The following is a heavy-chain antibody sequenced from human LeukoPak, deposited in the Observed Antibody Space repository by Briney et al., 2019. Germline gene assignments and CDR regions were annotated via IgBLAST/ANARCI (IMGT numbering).Heavy chain of an antibody. J-gene: IGHJ3*02. CDR2: ISSSSSYI. D-gene: IGHD2-2*01. V-gene: IGHV3-21*01. Sequence: GGSLRLSCAASGFTVSSNYMSWVRQAPGKGLEWVSSISSSSSYIYYADSVKGRFTISRDNAKNSLYLQMNSLRAEDTAVYYCARVRRTKGYCSSTSCYLDAFDIWGQGTMVTVSS. CDR3: ARVRRTKGYCSSTSCYLDAFDI. CDR1: GFTVSSNY.